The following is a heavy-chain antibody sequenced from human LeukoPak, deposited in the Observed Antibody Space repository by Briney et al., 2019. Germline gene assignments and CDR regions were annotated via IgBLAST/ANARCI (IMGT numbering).Heavy chain of an antibody. V-gene: IGHV1-69*13. J-gene: IGHJ5*02. CDR1: GGTFSSYA. D-gene: IGHD1-1*01. Sequence: ASVKVSCKASGGTFSSYAISWVRQAPGQGLEWMGGIIPIFGTANYAQKFQGRVTITADESTSTAYMELSSLRSEDTAVYYCARDPGTTNWFDPWGQGTLVTVSS. CDR2: IIPIFGTA. CDR3: ARDPGTTNWFDP.